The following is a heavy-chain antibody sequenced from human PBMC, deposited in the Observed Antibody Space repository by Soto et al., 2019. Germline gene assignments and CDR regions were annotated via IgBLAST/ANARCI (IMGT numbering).Heavy chain of an antibody. CDR3: AREQFLGSYYSDY. CDR2: ISSSSSYT. V-gene: IGHV3-11*05. Sequence: PGGSLRLSCAASGFTFSDYYMSWIRQAPGKGLEWVSYISSSSSYTNYADSVKGRFTISRDNAKNSLYLQMNSLRAEDTAVYYCAREQFLGSYYSDYWGQGTLVTVSS. D-gene: IGHD1-26*01. CDR1: GFTFSDYY. J-gene: IGHJ4*02.